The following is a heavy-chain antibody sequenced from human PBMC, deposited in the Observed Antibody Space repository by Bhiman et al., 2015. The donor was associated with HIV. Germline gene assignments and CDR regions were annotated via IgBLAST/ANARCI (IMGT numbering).Heavy chain of an antibody. CDR3: AREFGKGIAAAAYDY. Sequence: EVQLVESGGGLVKPGGSLRLSCTASGFSFSTYTMNWVRQAPGKGLEWVSYISSSGATIYYADSVKGRFTISRDNAKKSLYLQMNSLRAEDTAVYYCAREFGKGIAAAAYDYWGQGTLVTVSS. CDR2: ISSSGATI. V-gene: IGHV3-21*05. J-gene: IGHJ4*02. CDR1: GFSFSTYT. D-gene: IGHD6-13*01.